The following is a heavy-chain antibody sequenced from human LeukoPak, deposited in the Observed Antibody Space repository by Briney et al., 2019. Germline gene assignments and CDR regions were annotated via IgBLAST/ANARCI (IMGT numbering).Heavy chain of an antibody. CDR2: IGTSESTI. V-gene: IGHV3-48*03. D-gene: IGHD2-8*01. Sequence: GGSLRLSCTASGFTLSTYDMHWVRQAPGKGLEWVGCIGTSESTIYYADSVKGRSAISRDNAKNSMYFQMNTLRAVDTAVYYCARDKMLAGRGGDFDYWGPRTLVTVSS. CDR1: GFTLSTYD. CDR3: ARDKMLAGRGGDFDY. J-gene: IGHJ4*02.